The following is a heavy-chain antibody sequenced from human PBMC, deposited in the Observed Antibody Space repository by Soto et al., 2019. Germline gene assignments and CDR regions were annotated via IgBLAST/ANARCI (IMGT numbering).Heavy chain of an antibody. CDR1: GGSIGSYY. V-gene: IGHV4-59*01. J-gene: IGHJ4*02. CDR2: IYYSGST. Sequence: PSETLSLTCTVSGGSIGSYYWSWIRQPPGKGLEWIGYIYYSGSTNYNPSLKSRVTISVDTSKNQFSLKLSSVTAADTAVYYCAREDGRYYGSGSYSNYFDYWGQGTLVTVSS. CDR3: AREDGRYYGSGSYSNYFDY. D-gene: IGHD3-10*01.